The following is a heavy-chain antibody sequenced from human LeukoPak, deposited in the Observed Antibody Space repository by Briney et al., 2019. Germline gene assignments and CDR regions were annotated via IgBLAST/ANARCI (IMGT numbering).Heavy chain of an antibody. Sequence: GGSLRLSCAASGFTFSGYGMHWVRQAPGKGLEGVAFIRYDGSNKYYADSVKGRFTISRDNSKNTLYLKMNSLRAEDTAVYYCATSYYDFWSADYWGQGTLVTVSS. D-gene: IGHD3-3*01. CDR2: IRYDGSNK. CDR1: GFTFSGYG. V-gene: IGHV3-30*02. CDR3: ATSYYDFWSADY. J-gene: IGHJ4*02.